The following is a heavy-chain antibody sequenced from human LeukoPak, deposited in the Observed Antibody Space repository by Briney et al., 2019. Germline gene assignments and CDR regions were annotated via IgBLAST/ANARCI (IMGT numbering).Heavy chain of an antibody. J-gene: IGHJ4*02. V-gene: IGHV3-48*03. CDR2: ISGSGDTA. Sequence: GGSLRLSCAASGFTFSIYEINWVRQAPGKGLEWNSYISGSGDTAYYSDSVKGRFTMSRDNARNSLFLQMNSLGAEDTAVYYCTRVGQSYSSSGQALDHWGQGTLVTVSS. D-gene: IGHD3-22*01. CDR3: TRVGQSYSSSGQALDH. CDR1: GFTFSIYE.